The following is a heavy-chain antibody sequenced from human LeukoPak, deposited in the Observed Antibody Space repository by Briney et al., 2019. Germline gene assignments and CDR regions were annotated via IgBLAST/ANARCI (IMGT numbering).Heavy chain of an antibody. CDR3: ARENSIAVDGTGLYYYYYYMDV. CDR2: INPSGGST. Sequence: RASVKVSCKASGYTFTSYYMHWVRQAPGQGLEWMGIINPSGGSTSYAQKFQGRVTMTRDTYTNTVYMGLTSLRSEDTAVYSCARENSIAVDGTGLYYYYYYMDVWGKGTTVTVSS. D-gene: IGHD6-19*01. V-gene: IGHV1-46*01. J-gene: IGHJ6*03. CDR1: GYTFTSYY.